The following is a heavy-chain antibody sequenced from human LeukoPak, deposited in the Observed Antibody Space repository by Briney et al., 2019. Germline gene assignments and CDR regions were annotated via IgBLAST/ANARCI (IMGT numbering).Heavy chain of an antibody. CDR3: ARKVVPAAIGWFGP. CDR1: GYTFTSYA. V-gene: IGHV1-3*01. Sequence: WASVKVSCKASGYTFTSYAMHWVRQAPGQRLEWMGWINAGNGNTKYSQKFQGRVTITRDTSASTAYMELSSLRSEDTAVYYCARKVVPAAIGWFGPWGQGTLVTVSS. J-gene: IGHJ5*02. D-gene: IGHD2-2*02. CDR2: INAGNGNT.